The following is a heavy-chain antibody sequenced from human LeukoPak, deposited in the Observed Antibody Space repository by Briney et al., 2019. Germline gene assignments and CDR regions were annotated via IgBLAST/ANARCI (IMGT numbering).Heavy chain of an antibody. CDR2: ISGSGGST. J-gene: IGHJ4*02. D-gene: IGHD3-10*01. CDR3: AKDYYYGSGTYYGNFDY. V-gene: IGHV3-23*01. CDR1: GFSFSNYA. Sequence: QPGGSLRLPCAASGFSFSNYAMSWVRQAPGKGLEWVSAISGSGGSTYYAVSVKGRFTISRDNSKNTLYLQMNSLRAEDTAVYYCAKDYYYGSGTYYGNFDYWGQGTLVTVSS.